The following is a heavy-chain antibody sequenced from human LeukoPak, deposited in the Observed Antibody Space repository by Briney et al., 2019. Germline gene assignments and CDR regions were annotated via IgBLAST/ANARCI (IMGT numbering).Heavy chain of an antibody. J-gene: IGHJ3*02. D-gene: IGHD6-13*01. CDR3: ARGRIAAGGAFDI. CDR2: IYHSGST. V-gene: IGHV4-38-2*01. Sequence: SETLSLTCAVSGYSISSGYYWGWIRQPPGKGLEWIGSIYHSGSTYYNPSLKSRVTISVDTSKNQFSLKLSSVTAADTAVYYCARGRIAAGGAFDIWGQGTMVTVSS. CDR1: GYSISSGYY.